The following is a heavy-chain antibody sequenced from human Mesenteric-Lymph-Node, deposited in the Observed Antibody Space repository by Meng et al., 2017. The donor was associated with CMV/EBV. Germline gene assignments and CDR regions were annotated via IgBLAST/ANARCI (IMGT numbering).Heavy chain of an antibody. CDR1: GFTFNNYA. Sequence: GESLKISCAASGFTFNNYAMNWVRQAPGKGLEWVSAISAGGGSTHYADSVKGRFTISRDNSKNTLYLQMMSLRAEDTAVYYCANQEHGSGWYRGAFDMWGQGTMVTVSS. V-gene: IGHV3-23*01. D-gene: IGHD6-19*01. CDR3: ANQEHGSGWYRGAFDM. J-gene: IGHJ3*02. CDR2: ISAGGGST.